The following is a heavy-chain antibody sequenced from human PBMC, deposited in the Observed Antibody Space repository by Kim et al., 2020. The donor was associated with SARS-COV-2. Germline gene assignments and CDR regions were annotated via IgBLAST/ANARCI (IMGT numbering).Heavy chain of an antibody. CDR3: AREGAYCGGDCYRPNLDY. V-gene: IGHV1-46*01. CDR1: GYTFTSYY. CDR2: INPSGGST. Sequence: ASVKVSCKASGYTFTSYYMHWVRQAPGQGLEWMGIINPSGGSTSYAQKFQGRVTMTRDTSTSTVYMELSSLRSEDTAVYYCAREGAYCGGDCYRPNLDYWGQGTLVTVSS. D-gene: IGHD2-21*02. J-gene: IGHJ4*02.